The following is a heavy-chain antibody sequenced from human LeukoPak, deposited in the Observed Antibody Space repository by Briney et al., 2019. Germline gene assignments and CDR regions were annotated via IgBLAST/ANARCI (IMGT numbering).Heavy chain of an antibody. D-gene: IGHD2-21*02. CDR1: GYTFTAYY. CDR2: INPNSGDA. Sequence: ASVKVSCTASGYTFTAYYIHWVRQAPGQGIEWMGWINPNSGDANYAQKFQGRVTMTRDTSISTAYMELSSLRFDDTAVYYCAREGSCGGDCYNPTLWGQGTLVTVSS. V-gene: IGHV1-2*02. J-gene: IGHJ4*02. CDR3: AREGSCGGDCYNPTL.